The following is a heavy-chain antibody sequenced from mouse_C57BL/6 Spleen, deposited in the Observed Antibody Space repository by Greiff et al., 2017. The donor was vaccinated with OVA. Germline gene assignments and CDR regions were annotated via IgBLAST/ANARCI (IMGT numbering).Heavy chain of an antibody. V-gene: IGHV1-15*01. D-gene: IGHD1-1*01. CDR1: GYTFTDYE. CDR3: TRDYGSSYDYAMDY. CDR2: IDPETGGT. J-gene: IGHJ4*01. Sequence: VQGVESGAELVRPGASVTLSCKASGYTFTDYEMHWVKQTPVHGLEWIGAIDPETGGTAYNQKFKGKAILTADKSSSTAYMELRSLTSEDSAVYYCTRDYGSSYDYAMDYWGQGTSVTVSS.